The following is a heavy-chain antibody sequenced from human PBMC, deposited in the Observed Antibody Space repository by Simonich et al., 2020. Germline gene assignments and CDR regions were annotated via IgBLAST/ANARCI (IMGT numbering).Heavy chain of an antibody. J-gene: IGHJ4*02. V-gene: IGHV1-2*02. CDR3: AMGASIAAAGTID. D-gene: IGHD6-13*01. CDR1: GYTVTGDY. CDR2: INPTSGGP. Sequence: QVQLVQSGAEVKKPGASVKVSGKASGYTVTGDYMHWVRQGPGQGLEGVGCINPTSGGPNYAQKFQGRVTMTRDPSISTAYMALSRLRSDETAVYYCAMGASIAAAGTIDWGQGTLVTVSS.